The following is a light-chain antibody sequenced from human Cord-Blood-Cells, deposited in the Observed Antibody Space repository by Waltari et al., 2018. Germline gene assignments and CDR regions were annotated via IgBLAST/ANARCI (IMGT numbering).Light chain of an antibody. J-gene: IGKJ1*01. CDR2: DAS. Sequence: EIVLTQSPATLSLSPGERATLSCRASQSVRSYLAWYQQKPGQAPRLLIYDASNRATGIPARFSGSVSGTDFTLTISSLEPEDFAVYYCQQRSNWTFGQGTKVEIK. CDR1: QSVRSY. CDR3: QQRSNWT. V-gene: IGKV3-11*01.